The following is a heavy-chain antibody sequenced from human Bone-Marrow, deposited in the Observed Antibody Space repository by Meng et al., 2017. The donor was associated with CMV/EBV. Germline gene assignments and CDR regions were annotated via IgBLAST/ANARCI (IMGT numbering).Heavy chain of an antibody. J-gene: IGHJ5*02. Sequence: SETLSLTCTVSGGSISSSSYYWGWIRQPPGKGLEWIGSIYYSGSTYYNPSLKSRVTISVYTSKNQFSLKLSSVTAADTAVYYCARVRLGGSSGLGEFDPWGQGTLVTISS. CDR1: GGSISSSSYY. CDR2: IYYSGST. D-gene: IGHD3-16*01. CDR3: ARVRLGGSSGLGEFDP. V-gene: IGHV4-39*07.